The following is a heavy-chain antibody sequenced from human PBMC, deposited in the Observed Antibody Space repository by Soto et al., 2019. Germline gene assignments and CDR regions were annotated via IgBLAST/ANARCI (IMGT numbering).Heavy chain of an antibody. CDR3: AKEWVYDTSGWSFDY. V-gene: IGHV3-30*18. Sequence: QVQLVESGGGVVQPGRSQRLSCAASGFTFSSYGMHWVRQAPGKGLEWVAVISYDGSNKYYADSLKGRFTISRDNSKNTLYLQMNSLRAEDTAVYYCAKEWVYDTSGWSFDYWGQGTLVTVSS. J-gene: IGHJ4*02. CDR2: ISYDGSNK. CDR1: GFTFSSYG. D-gene: IGHD3-22*01.